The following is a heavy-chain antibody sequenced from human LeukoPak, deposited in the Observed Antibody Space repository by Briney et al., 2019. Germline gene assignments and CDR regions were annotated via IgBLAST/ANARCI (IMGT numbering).Heavy chain of an antibody. Sequence: SETLSLTCAVYGGSFSGYYWSWIRQPPGKGLEWIGEINHSGSTNYNPSLKSRVTISVDTSKNQFSLKLSSVTAADTAVYYCARGRGYNAFDIWGQGTMATVSS. CDR3: ARGRGYNAFDI. V-gene: IGHV4-34*01. CDR2: INHSGST. D-gene: IGHD5-18*01. CDR1: GGSFSGYY. J-gene: IGHJ3*02.